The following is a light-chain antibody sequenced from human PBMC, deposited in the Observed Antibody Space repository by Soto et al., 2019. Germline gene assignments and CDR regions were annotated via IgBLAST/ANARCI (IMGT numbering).Light chain of an antibody. CDR2: DAS. V-gene: IGKV3-11*01. CDR1: QSVSSD. J-gene: IGKJ1*01. Sequence: EIVLTQSPATMSLSPGERATLSCRASQSVSSDLAWYQQKPGQAPRLLIYDASNRATGIPARFSGSGSGTDFTLTISSLEPEDFAVYYCQQYGDLPWTFGQGTKVDI. CDR3: QQYGDLPWT.